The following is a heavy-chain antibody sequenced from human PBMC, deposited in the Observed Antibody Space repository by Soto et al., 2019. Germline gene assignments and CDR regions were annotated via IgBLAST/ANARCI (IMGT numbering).Heavy chain of an antibody. CDR1: GFTFSSYA. Sequence: DVQLLESGGHLVQPGGSLRLSCAASGFTFSSYAMSWVRQAPGKGLEWVSSVSAGGGMTYYSDSVKGRFTISRDNSNNALFLQINSPRIEDTALYYCARGDRGGSGSPASYYYSGLDVWGQGATVTVS. CDR3: ARGDRGGSGSPASYYYSGLDV. J-gene: IGHJ6*02. V-gene: IGHV3-23*01. D-gene: IGHD3-10*01. CDR2: VSAGGGMT.